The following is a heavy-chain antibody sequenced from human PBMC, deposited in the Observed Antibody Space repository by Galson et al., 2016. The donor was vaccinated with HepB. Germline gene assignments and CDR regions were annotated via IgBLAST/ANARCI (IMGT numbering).Heavy chain of an antibody. CDR3: AKTPIYYSPNNWFDP. CDR2: TTADAGNT. J-gene: IGHJ5*02. Sequence: SLRLSCAASGFTFTSYVMTWVRQAPGKGLEWVSSTTADAGNTYYADSVKGRFTISRDNSKSTLSLQMNRLKTDDTAVYYCAKTPIYYSPNNWFDPWGQGTLVIVSS. D-gene: IGHD2-15*01. V-gene: IGHV3-23*01. CDR1: GFTFTSYV.